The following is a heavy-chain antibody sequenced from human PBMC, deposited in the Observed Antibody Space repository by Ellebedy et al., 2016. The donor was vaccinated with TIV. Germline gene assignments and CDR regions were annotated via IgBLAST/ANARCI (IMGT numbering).Heavy chain of an antibody. D-gene: IGHD5-24*01. CDR3: ARVRATGAFDI. CDR2: INHSGST. CDR1: GGSFSGYY. J-gene: IGHJ3*02. V-gene: IGHV4-34*01. Sequence: GSLRLXXAVYGGSFSGYYWSWIRQPPGKGLEWIGEINHSGSTNYNPSLKSRVTISVDTSKNQFSLKLSSVTAADTAVYYCARVRATGAFDIWGQGTMVTVSS.